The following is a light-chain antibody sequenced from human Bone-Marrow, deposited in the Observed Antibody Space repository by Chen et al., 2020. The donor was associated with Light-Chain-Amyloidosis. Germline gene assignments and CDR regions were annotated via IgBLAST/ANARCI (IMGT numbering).Light chain of an antibody. CDR1: SSNIGANYD. CDR3: QSYDRSLSGSV. CDR2: GTT. Sequence: QSVLTQPPSVSGAQGQRLTIPCTGSSSNIGANYDVHWYQQLPGTAPKLLIFGTTNRPSGVPDRFSGSKSGTSASLAITGLQAEDEADYYCQSYDRSLSGSVFGGGTKLTVL. V-gene: IGLV1-40*01. J-gene: IGLJ3*02.